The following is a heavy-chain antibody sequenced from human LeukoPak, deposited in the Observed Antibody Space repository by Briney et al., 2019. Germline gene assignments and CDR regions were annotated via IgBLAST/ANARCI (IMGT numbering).Heavy chain of an antibody. Sequence: SQTLSLTCTVSGGSISSGGYYWSWIRQPPGKGLEWIGYIYHSGSTYYNPSLKSRVTISVDRSKNQFSLKLSSVTAADTAVYYCARFGVDIVVVPAAIYDYYMDVWGKGTTVTVSS. CDR1: GGSISSGGYY. J-gene: IGHJ6*03. V-gene: IGHV4-30-2*01. CDR3: ARFGVDIVVVPAAIYDYYMDV. D-gene: IGHD2-2*01. CDR2: IYHSGST.